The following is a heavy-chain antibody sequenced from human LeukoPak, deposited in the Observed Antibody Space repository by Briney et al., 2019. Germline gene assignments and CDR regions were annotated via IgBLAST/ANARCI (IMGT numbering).Heavy chain of an antibody. Sequence: PGGSLRRSCAASGFTFSSYGMHWVRQAPGKGLEWVAVIWYDGSNKYYADSVKGRFTISRDNSKNTLYLQMNSLRAEDTAVYYCARDGAVAGDDDAFDIWGQGTMVTVSS. CDR3: ARDGAVAGDDDAFDI. D-gene: IGHD6-19*01. J-gene: IGHJ3*02. V-gene: IGHV3-33*01. CDR1: GFTFSSYG. CDR2: IWYDGSNK.